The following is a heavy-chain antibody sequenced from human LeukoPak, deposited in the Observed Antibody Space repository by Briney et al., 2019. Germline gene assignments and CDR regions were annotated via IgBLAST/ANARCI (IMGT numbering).Heavy chain of an antibody. D-gene: IGHD4-23*01. CDR2: IYYSGST. CDR1: GGSISSYY. J-gene: IGHJ2*01. V-gene: IGHV4-59*01. CDR3: ARVRLYGGEFRYFDL. Sequence: SETLSLTCTVSGGSISSYYWSWIRQPPGKGLEWIGYIYYSGSTNYTPSLKSRVTISVDTSKNQFSLKLSSATAADTAVHYCARVRLYGGEFRYFDLWGRGTLVTVSS.